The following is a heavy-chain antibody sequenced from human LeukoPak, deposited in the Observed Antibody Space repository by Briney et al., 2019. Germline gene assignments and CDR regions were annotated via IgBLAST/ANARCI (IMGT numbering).Heavy chain of an antibody. D-gene: IGHD2-2*02. V-gene: IGHV3-7*03. CDR1: GSTFSNYW. CDR3: ANSPPRYCSSTSCYNYYYYYMGV. Sequence: GGSLRLSCEVSGSTFSNYWMSWIRQVPGKGLKWLACIKGDGSERHYVDSVRGRFTVSRDSAKNSLYLQMNSLRAEDTAVYYCANSPPRYCSSTSCYNYYYYYMGVWGKGTTVTVSS. CDR2: IKGDGSER. J-gene: IGHJ6*03.